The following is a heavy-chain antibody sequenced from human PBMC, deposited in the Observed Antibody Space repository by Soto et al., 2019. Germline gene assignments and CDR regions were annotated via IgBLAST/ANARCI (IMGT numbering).Heavy chain of an antibody. CDR2: ISHDGSNK. CDR3: AKDDNYDYVWGTYRSLYFDY. V-gene: IGHV3-30*18. J-gene: IGHJ4*02. Sequence: PGGSLRLSCPASRFTFRSYGMHWVRQAPGKGLEWVAVISHDGSNKYYADSVKGRFTISRDNSKNTLYLQMNSLRAEDTAVYYCAKDDNYDYVWGTYRSLYFDYWGRGTLVTVS. D-gene: IGHD3-16*02. CDR1: RFTFRSYG.